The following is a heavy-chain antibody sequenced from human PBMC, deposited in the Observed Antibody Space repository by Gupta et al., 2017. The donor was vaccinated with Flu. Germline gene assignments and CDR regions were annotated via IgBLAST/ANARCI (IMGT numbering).Heavy chain of an antibody. J-gene: IGHJ4*02. V-gene: IGHV1-69*01. CDR2: IIPIFGTA. D-gene: IGHD3-22*01. Sequence: GQGLEWMGGIIPIFGTANYAQKFQGRVTITADESTSTAYMELSSLRSEDTAVYYYARVGSGYYEARGLHFDYWGQGTLVTVSS. CDR3: ARVGSGYYEARGLHFDY.